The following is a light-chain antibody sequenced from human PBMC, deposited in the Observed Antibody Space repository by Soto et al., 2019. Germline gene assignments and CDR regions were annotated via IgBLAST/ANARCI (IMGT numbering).Light chain of an antibody. CDR3: AAWDDSLSGLYV. J-gene: IGLJ1*01. V-gene: IGLV1-47*01. Sequence: QSVLTQPPSASGTPGQRVTISCSGSSSNIGSNYVYWYQQLPGTAPKLLIYRNNQRPSRVPDRFSGSKSGTSASLAISGLRSEDEADYYCAAWDDSLSGLYVFGTGTKLTVL. CDR2: RNN. CDR1: SSNIGSNY.